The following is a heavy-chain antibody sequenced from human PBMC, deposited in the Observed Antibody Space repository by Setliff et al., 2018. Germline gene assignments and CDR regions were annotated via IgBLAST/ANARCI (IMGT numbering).Heavy chain of an antibody. V-gene: IGHV3-15*01. CDR3: STGSDGW. CDR2: IKSKAYGGTA. J-gene: IGHJ4*02. Sequence: GGSLRLSCAASGFTFDDYGMTWVRQAPGKGLEWVGHIKSKAYGGTADYATAVKGRFSISRDDSKDTVFLQMNSLKTEDTGTYYCSTGSDGWWGQGTLVTVSS. CDR1: GFTFDDYG. D-gene: IGHD2-15*01.